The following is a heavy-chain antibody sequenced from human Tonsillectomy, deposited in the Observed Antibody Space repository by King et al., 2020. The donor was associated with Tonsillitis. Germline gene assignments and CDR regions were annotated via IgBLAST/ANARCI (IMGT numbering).Heavy chain of an antibody. CDR1: GFIFSDYW. Sequence: EVQLVESGGGLVQPGGSLRLSCVASGFIFSDYWIHWVRQTPGKGLVWVSRVSRYGNSTNYADSVKGRFTISRDNAKNTGYLQMNNLRAKDTAVYYCARDNGYYDRWGQGTLVIVSS. CDR2: VSRYGNST. D-gene: IGHD3-22*01. CDR3: ARDNGYYDR. V-gene: IGHV3-74*01. J-gene: IGHJ4*02.